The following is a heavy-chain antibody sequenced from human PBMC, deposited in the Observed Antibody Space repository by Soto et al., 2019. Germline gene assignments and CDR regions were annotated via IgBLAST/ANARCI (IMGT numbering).Heavy chain of an antibody. CDR3: AREEVYCSGRICYPGYGMDV. D-gene: IGHD2-15*01. J-gene: IGHJ6*02. V-gene: IGHV1-18*01. CDR2: ISAYNGNT. CDR1: G. Sequence: GMRWVRQEHEKGLEWMGWISAYNGNTNYAQNFQRRVTMTTDTSTSTAYMELRSLRSDDTAVYYCAREEVYCSGRICYPGYGMDVWGQGTTVTVSS.